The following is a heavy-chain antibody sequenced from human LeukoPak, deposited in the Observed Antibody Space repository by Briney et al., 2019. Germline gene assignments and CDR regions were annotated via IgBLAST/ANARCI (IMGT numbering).Heavy chain of an antibody. CDR3: ARGNGFWSGFPTSYFDY. CDR2: INHSGST. D-gene: IGHD3-3*01. V-gene: IGHV4-34*01. CDR1: GGSFNGYY. J-gene: IGHJ4*02. Sequence: SETLSLTCAVYGGSFNGYYWSWIRQPPGKGLEWIGEINHSGSTNYNPSLKSRVTISVDTSKKQFSLKLSSVTAADTAVYYCARGNGFWSGFPTSYFDYWGQGNLVTVSS.